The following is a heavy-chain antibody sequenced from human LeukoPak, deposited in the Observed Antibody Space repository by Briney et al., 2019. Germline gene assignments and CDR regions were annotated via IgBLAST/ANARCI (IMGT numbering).Heavy chain of an antibody. D-gene: IGHD5-24*01. Sequence: SETLSLTCTLSGDSFSSHYWTWIRQPPGKGLEWIGYISYIGSTNYSPSLKRRVTISLDTSKNQISLTLSSVTAADTAVYYCARHPVWLYYFEYWGQGALVTVSS. J-gene: IGHJ4*02. CDR2: ISYIGST. V-gene: IGHV4-59*11. CDR3: ARHPVWLYYFEY. CDR1: GDSFSSHY.